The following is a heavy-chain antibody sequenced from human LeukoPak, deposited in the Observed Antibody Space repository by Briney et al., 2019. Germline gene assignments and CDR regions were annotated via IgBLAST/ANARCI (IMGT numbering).Heavy chain of an antibody. CDR3: ARNQGGPWLLSDY. CDR2: ITTSSGYM. D-gene: IGHD3-22*01. Sequence: GGSLRLSCAASGFTVSSYYMSWVRQAPGKGLEWVSSITTSSGYMYYADSVKGRFTISRDNAKNSLYLQMNSLRAEDTAVYYCARNQGGPWLLSDYWGQGALVTVSS. J-gene: IGHJ4*02. V-gene: IGHV3-21*06. CDR1: GFTVSSYY.